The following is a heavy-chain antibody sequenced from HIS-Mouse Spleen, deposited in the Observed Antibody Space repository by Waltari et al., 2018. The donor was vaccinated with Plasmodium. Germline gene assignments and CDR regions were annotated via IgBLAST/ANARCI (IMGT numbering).Heavy chain of an antibody. CDR1: GYTFTSYD. D-gene: IGHD6-13*01. CDR3: ASLFRYSSSWWWFDP. CDR2: MNPNRGNT. Sequence: QVQLVQSGAEVKKPGASVKVSCKASGYTFTSYDINWVRQATGQGLEWMGWMNPNRGNTGYAQKVQGRGTMTRNTSISTAYMELSSLRSEDTAVYYCASLFRYSSSWWWFDPWCQGTLVTVSS. V-gene: IGHV1-8*01. J-gene: IGHJ5*02.